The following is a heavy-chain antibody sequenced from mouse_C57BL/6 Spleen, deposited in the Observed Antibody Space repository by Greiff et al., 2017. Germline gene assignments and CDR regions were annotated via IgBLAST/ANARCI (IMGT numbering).Heavy chain of an antibody. D-gene: IGHD2-2*01. CDR1: GFTFTSYA. CDR2: ISSGGGYI. Sequence: EVLLLQSGEGLVKPGASLKLSCAASGFTFTSYAMSWVRQTPEQGLEWVAYISSGGGYIYYADTVTGRYTITRDKDRNTLYLQMSSLKSEDTAMDYCTRGYGYDDVFAYWGQGTLVTVSA. CDR3: TRGYGYDDVFAY. V-gene: IGHV5-9-1*02. J-gene: IGHJ3*01.